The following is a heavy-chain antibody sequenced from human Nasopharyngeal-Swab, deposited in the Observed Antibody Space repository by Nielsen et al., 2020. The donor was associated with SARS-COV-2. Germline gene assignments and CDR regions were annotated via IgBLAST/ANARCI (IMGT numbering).Heavy chain of an antibody. J-gene: IGHJ4*02. CDR3: ARDVAIVGATLEN. CDR2: ISSSSSTS. D-gene: IGHD1-26*01. V-gene: IGHV3-48*02. CDR1: EFTMSRNG. Sequence: GGSLRLSCAASEFTMSRNGMHWVRQAPGKGLEWVAYISSSSSTSYYADSVKGRFTISRDNPKNSLYLQMNSQRDEDTALYYCARDVAIVGATLENWGQGTLVTVSS.